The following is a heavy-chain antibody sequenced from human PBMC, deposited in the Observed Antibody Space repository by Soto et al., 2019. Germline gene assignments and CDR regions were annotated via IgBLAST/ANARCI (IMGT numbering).Heavy chain of an antibody. CDR2: INPASGDT. CDR1: GYIFTGHY. V-gene: IGHV1-2*02. Sequence: QVQLVQSGAEVKKPGASVKVSCKTSGYIFTGHYMYWVRQAPGQGLEWMGWINPASGDTNYVQKFQGRVSMTRDTSINTAYMELSRLRSAYTAVYYCARVPGEDDFDYWGQGTLVTVSS. J-gene: IGHJ4*02. CDR3: ARVPGEDDFDY. D-gene: IGHD7-27*01.